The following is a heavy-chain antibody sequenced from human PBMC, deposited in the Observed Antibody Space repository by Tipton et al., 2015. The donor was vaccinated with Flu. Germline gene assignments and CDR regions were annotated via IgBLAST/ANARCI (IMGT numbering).Heavy chain of an antibody. D-gene: IGHD5-12*01. CDR3: ARVTGAYDYSDY. J-gene: IGHJ4*02. Sequence: SLRLSCAASGFTFSRYWMSWVRQAPGKGLEWVANIKEDGSQKYYVDSVKGRFTISRDNAKNSAYLQMNSLRAEDTAVYYCARVTGAYDYSDYWGQGTLATVSS. V-gene: IGHV3-7*01. CDR1: GFTFSRYW. CDR2: IKEDGSQK.